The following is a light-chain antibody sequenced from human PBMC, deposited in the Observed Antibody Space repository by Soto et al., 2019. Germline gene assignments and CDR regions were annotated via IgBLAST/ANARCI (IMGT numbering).Light chain of an antibody. J-gene: IGLJ3*02. Sequence: QSVLTQPPSVSGAPGQRVTISCTGSSSNIGAGYDVHWYRQLPGTAPKLLIYGNINRPSGVPDRFSGSKSGTSASLAITGLQAEDEADYYGQSYDSSLSGWVFGGGTQLTVL. CDR3: QSYDSSLSGWV. V-gene: IGLV1-40*01. CDR1: SSNIGAGYD. CDR2: GNI.